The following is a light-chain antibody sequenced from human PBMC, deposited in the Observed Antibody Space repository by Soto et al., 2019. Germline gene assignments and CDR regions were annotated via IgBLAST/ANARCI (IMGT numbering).Light chain of an antibody. CDR3: QHYNYWPPKT. CDR1: QSVGNN. Sequence: EIVMTQSPATLSLSPGERTTLSCMSSQSVGNNLAWYQQKPGQAPRLLIYGAYTRATGIPARFSGSGSGTDFTLTISSLQSEDFAVYYCQHYNYWPPKTFGQGTKVDIK. V-gene: IGKV3-15*01. J-gene: IGKJ1*01. CDR2: GAY.